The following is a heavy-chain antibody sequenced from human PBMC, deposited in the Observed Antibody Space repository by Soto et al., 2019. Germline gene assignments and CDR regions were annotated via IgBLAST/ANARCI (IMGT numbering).Heavy chain of an antibody. CDR1: GFTVSSNY. D-gene: IGHD5-18*01. J-gene: IGHJ6*02. Sequence: EVQLVASGGGLIQPGGSLRLSCAASGFTVSSNYMSWVRQAPGKGLEWVSVIYSGGSTYYADSVKGRFTISRDNSKNTLYLQMNSLRAEDTAVYYCARDRVGGYSYGFLYYYGMDVWGQGTTVTVSS. V-gene: IGHV3-53*01. CDR2: IYSGGST. CDR3: ARDRVGGYSYGFLYYYGMDV.